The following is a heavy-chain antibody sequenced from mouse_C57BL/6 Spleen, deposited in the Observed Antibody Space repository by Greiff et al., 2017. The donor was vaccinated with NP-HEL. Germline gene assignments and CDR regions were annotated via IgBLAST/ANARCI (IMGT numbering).Heavy chain of an antibody. Sequence: VQLQESGAELVRPGTSVKVSCKASGYAFTNYLIEWVKQRPGQGLEWIGVINPGSGGTNYNEKFKGKATLTADKSSSTAYMQLSSLTSEDSAVYFCARSGGSSYWFAYWGQGTLVTVSA. CDR2: INPGSGGT. V-gene: IGHV1-54*01. CDR1: GYAFTNYL. J-gene: IGHJ3*01. CDR3: ARSGGSSYWFAY. D-gene: IGHD1-1*01.